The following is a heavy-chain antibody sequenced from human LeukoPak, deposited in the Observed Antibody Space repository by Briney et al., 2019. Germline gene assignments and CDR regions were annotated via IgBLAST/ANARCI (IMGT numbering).Heavy chain of an antibody. V-gene: IGHV1-2*02. CDR3: ARDPSGWELPTDY. CDR1: GYTFTGYC. D-gene: IGHD1-26*01. Sequence: APVKVSCKASGYTFTGYCMHWVRQAPGQGLEWMGWINPNSGGTNYAQKFRGRVTMTRDTSISTAYMELSRLRSDDTAVYYCARDPSGWELPTDYWGQGTLVTVSS. J-gene: IGHJ4*02. CDR2: INPNSGGT.